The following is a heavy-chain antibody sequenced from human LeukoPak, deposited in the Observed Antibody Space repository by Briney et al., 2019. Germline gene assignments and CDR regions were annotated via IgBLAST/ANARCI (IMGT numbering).Heavy chain of an antibody. CDR1: GFIFDDYA. D-gene: IGHD3-10*01. V-gene: IGHV3-9*01. CDR3: ARGDYYGSGLNY. Sequence: GGSLRLSCAASGFIFDDYAMHWVRQAPGKGLEWVSGISWNSNSIGYADSVKGRFTISRDNARNSLYLQMNSLRAEDTAVYYCARGDYYGSGLNYWGQGTLVTVSS. CDR2: ISWNSNSI. J-gene: IGHJ4*02.